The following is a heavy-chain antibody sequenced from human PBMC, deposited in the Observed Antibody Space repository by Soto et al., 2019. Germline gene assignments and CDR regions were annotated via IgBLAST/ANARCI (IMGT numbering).Heavy chain of an antibody. J-gene: IGHJ6*02. CDR3: ARHIYYSDSSGGYYGLDV. Sequence: GESLKISCKGSGYSFTSYWISWVRQMPGKGLEWMGRIDPSDSYTNYSPSFQGHVTISADKSISTAYLQWSSLKASDTAMYYCARHIYYSDSSGGYYGLDVWGQGTTVTVSS. CDR2: IDPSDSYT. D-gene: IGHD3-22*01. CDR1: GYSFTSYW. V-gene: IGHV5-10-1*01.